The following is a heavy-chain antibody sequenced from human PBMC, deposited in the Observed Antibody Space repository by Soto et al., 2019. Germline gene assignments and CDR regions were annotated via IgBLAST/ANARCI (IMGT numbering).Heavy chain of an antibody. V-gene: IGHV4-61*01. J-gene: IGHJ6*02. CDR2: ISYTGST. CDR3: ARAYYYGSGRGRSMDV. D-gene: IGHD3-10*01. CDR1: GGSVSSGSYY. Sequence: QVQLQESGPGLVKASETLSLTCTVSGGSVSSGSYYWTWIRQPPGKGLEWIGYISYTGSTSYNPSLKSRLTVSVDTSKHQFSLKLTSVIAADTAMYYCARAYYYGSGRGRSMDVWGQGTTVTVSS.